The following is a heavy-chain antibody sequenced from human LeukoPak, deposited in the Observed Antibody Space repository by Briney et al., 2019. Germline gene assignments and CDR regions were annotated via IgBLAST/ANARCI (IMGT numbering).Heavy chain of an antibody. CDR1: GYTFMNYY. D-gene: IGHD5-18*01. J-gene: IGHJ4*02. CDR3: ATAAGDGYGYRYYFDS. V-gene: IGHV1-46*01. Sequence: ASVKVSCKASGYTFMNYYLHWVRQAPGQGLEWMGTSNPSGGSTTYAQKFQGRVIMTRDTSTSTVHMELSSLRSEDTAVYYCATAAGDGYGYRYYFDSWGQGTLVTVSS. CDR2: SNPSGGST.